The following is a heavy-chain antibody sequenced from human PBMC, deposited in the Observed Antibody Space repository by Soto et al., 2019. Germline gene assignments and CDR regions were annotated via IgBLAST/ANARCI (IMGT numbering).Heavy chain of an antibody. CDR2: LSAYNGNT. CDR1: GYTFTNFG. D-gene: IGHD3-3*01. CDR3: ARTSIPAFGVITTPADN. V-gene: IGHV1-18*01. J-gene: IGHJ4*02. Sequence: QVQLVQAGEELRKPWASVKVSCKASGYTFTNFGISWVRQAPGQGLEWMGWLSAYNGNTNYAQKLRGIRILTTATSTSTAYSELRRLISDDTAVDCGARTSIPAFGVITTPADNWCPGPMVTCSS.